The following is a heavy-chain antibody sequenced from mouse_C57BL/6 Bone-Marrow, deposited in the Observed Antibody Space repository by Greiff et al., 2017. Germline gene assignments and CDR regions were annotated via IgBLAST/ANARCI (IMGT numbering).Heavy chain of an antibody. D-gene: IGHD1-1*01. V-gene: IGHV1-85*01. J-gene: IGHJ2*01. CDR2: IYPRDGST. CDR1: GYTFTSYG. CDR3: ARRVYYAHFDY. Sequence: VKLVESGAELARPGASVKLSCKASGYTFTSYGISWVKQRPGQGLEWIGWIYPRDGSTKYNEKFKGKATLTVDTSSSRAYMELHSLTSEDSAVYFCARRVYYAHFDYWGQGTTLTVSS.